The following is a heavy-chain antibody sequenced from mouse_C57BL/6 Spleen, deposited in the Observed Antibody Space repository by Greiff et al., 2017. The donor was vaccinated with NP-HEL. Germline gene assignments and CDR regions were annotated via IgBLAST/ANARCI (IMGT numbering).Heavy chain of an antibody. V-gene: IGHV1-69*01. CDR3: ARYEDIPYYSNPWFAY. J-gene: IGHJ3*01. CDR1: GYTFTSYW. Sequence: QVQLQQPGAELVMPGASVKLSCKASGYTFTSYWMHWVKQRPGQGLEWIGEIDPSDSYTNYNQKFKGKSTLTVDKSSSTAYMQLSSLTSEDSAVYYCARYEDIPYYSNPWFAYWGQGTLVTVSA. CDR2: IDPSDSYT. D-gene: IGHD2-5*01.